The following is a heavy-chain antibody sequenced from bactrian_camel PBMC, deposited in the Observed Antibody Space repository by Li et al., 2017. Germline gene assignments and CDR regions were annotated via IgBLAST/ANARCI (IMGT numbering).Heavy chain of an antibody. CDR3: AASFSPRCQAETEYKF. CDR2: IYVRSGST. D-gene: IGHD3*01. CDR1: GYTYSPYH. V-gene: IGHV3S40*01. J-gene: IGHJ4*01. Sequence: VQLVESGGGSVQAGGSLRLSCAASGYTYSPYHTYSPYRMGWFRQAPGKEREGVAVIYVRSGSTSYADSVKGRFTISKVIAVNTLILKMNSLKQDDTAMYSCAASFSPRCQAETEYKFWGQGTQVTVS.